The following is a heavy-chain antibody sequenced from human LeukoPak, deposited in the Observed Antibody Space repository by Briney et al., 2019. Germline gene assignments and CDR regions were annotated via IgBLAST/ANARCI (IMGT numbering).Heavy chain of an antibody. CDR3: TTELRLRLGVSRSGY. CDR1: GFTFSSYA. Sequence: GGSLRLSCAASGFTFSSYAMSWVRQAPGKGLEWVSAISGSGGSTYYADSVKGRFTISRDNSKNTLYLQMNSLKTEDTAVYYCTTELRLRLGVSRSGYWGQGTLVTVS. CDR2: ISGSGGST. D-gene: IGHD3-16*01. V-gene: IGHV3-23*01. J-gene: IGHJ4*02.